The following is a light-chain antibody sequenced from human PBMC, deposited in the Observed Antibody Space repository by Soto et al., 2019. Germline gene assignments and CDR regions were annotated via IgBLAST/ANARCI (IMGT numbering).Light chain of an antibody. CDR2: GPS. V-gene: IGKV3-20*01. CDR1: QSVSSSY. Sequence: EIVVTESPGTLSLSAGERATLSCRASQSVSSSYLAWYQQKPGQAPRLLIYGPSSRATGIPDRFSGSGSGTDFTLTISRLEPEDFAVYYCHQYGTLYTFGQGTKLEIK. CDR3: HQYGTLYT. J-gene: IGKJ2*01.